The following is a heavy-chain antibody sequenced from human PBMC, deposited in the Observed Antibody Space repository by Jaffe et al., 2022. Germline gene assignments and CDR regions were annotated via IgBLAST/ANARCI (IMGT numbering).Heavy chain of an antibody. CDR3: ARARPYYDFWSGYYRDYYYYMDV. D-gene: IGHD3-3*01. Sequence: QVQLVQSGAEVKKPGASVKVSCKASGYTFTSYDINWVRQATGQGLEWMGWMNPNSGNTGYAQKFQGRVTMTRNTSISTAYMELSSLRSEDTAVYYCARARPYYDFWSGYYRDYYYYMDVWGKGTTVTVSS. CDR1: GYTFTSYD. V-gene: IGHV1-8*01. J-gene: IGHJ6*03. CDR2: MNPNSGNT.